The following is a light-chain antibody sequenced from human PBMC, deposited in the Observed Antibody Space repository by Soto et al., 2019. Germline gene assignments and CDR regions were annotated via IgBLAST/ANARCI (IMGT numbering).Light chain of an antibody. CDR1: RNLLHSNGYNY. CDR3: MQSVQAPRT. CDR2: LGS. V-gene: IGKV2-28*01. Sequence: DIVVTQSPLSLPVSPGEPASISCRSSRNLLHSNGYNYLDWYLQKPGQSPQLLIYLGSHRASGVPDRFSGSGSGTDYTLTISRVEADDVGVYYSMQSVQAPRTFGQGIKVEIK. J-gene: IGKJ1*01.